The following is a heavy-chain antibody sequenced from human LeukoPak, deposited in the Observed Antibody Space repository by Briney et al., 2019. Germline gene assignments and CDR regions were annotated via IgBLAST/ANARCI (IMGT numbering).Heavy chain of an antibody. J-gene: IGHJ5*02. CDR1: GYTFTSYD. D-gene: IGHD6-13*01. CDR3: ARVGSSWGYNWFDP. Sequence: GASVKVSCKASGYTFTSYDINWVRQATGQGLEWMGWMNPNSGNTGYAQKFQGRVTMTRNTSISTAYMELSSLRSEDTAVYYCARVGSSWGYNWFDPWGQGTLVTVSS. CDR2: MNPNSGNT. V-gene: IGHV1-8*01.